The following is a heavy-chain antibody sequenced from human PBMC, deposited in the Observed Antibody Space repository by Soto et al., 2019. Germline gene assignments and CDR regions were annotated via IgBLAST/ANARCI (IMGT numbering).Heavy chain of an antibody. V-gene: IGHV3-66*01. CDR1: GFTVSSNY. J-gene: IGHJ3*02. D-gene: IGHD3-3*01. Sequence: GSLRLSCAASGFTVSSNYMSWVRQAPGKGLEWVSVIYSGGSTYYAGSVKGRFTISRDNSRNTLYLQMNSLRAEDTAVYYCARDRSTIYAFDIWGQGTMVTVSS. CDR2: IYSGGST. CDR3: ARDRSTIYAFDI.